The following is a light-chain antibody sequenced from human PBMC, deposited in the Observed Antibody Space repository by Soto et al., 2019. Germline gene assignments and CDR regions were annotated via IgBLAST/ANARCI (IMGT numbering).Light chain of an antibody. CDR3: SSYTRRSTRV. CDR2: EVT. V-gene: IGLV2-14*01. CDR1: SSDVGGYNS. Sequence: QSVLTQPASVSGSPGQSITISCTGTSSDVGGYNSVSWYQQHPGKAPKLVIYEVTNRPSGISNRFSGSKSGNTASLTISGLQAEDEADYSCSSYTRRSTRVFGTGTKVTV. J-gene: IGLJ1*01.